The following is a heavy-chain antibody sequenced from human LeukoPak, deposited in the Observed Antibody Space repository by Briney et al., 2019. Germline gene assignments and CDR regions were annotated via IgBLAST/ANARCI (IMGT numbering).Heavy chain of an antibody. Sequence: GGSLRLSCAASGFTFSTHDMQWVRQAPGEGLEWVSGINRSGRTYYTDSVKGRFTISRDNSKNTLYLQMNSLRAEDTAVYYCAKGGYFAFETWGQGTMVAVSS. CDR1: GFTFSTHD. J-gene: IGHJ3*02. V-gene: IGHV3-23*01. D-gene: IGHD2-2*03. CDR2: INRSGRT. CDR3: AKGGYFAFET.